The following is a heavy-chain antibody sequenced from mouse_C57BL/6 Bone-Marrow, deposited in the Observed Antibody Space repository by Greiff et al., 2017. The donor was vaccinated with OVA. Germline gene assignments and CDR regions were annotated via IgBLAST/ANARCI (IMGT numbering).Heavy chain of an antibody. J-gene: IGHJ1*03. V-gene: IGHV1-43*01. D-gene: IGHD1-1*01. CDR3: ARHSATPSTTVVYWYFDV. CDR2: INPSTGGT. CDR1: GYSFTGYY. Sequence: VQLKESGPELVKPGASVKISCKASGYSFTGYYMHWVKQSSEKSLEWIGEINPSTGGTSYNQKFKGKATLTVDKSSSTAYMQLKSLTSEDSAVYYCARHSATPSTTVVYWYFDVWGTGTTVTVSS.